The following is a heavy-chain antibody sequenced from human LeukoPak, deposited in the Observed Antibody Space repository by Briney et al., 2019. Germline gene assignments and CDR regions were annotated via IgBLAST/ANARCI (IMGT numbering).Heavy chain of an antibody. D-gene: IGHD5-24*01. CDR2: INSDGSST. V-gene: IGHV3-74*01. J-gene: IGHJ4*02. CDR3: ARESRDGYNFFDY. CDR1: GFTFSSFW. Sequence: GGSLRLSCAASGFTFSSFWMHWVRQAPGKGLVWVSRINSDGSSTSYADSVKGRFTISRDNAKNTLYLQMNSLRAEDTAVYYCARESRDGYNFFDYWGQGTLVTVSS.